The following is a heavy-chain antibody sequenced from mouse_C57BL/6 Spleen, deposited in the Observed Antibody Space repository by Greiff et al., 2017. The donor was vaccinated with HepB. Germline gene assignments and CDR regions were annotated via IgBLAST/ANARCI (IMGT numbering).Heavy chain of an antibody. D-gene: IGHD2-3*01. CDR2: INPNNGGT. Sequence: VQLQQSGPELVKPGASVKISCKASGYTFTDYYMNWVKQSHGKSLEWIGDINPNNGGTSYNQKFKGKATLTVDKSSSTAYMELRSLTSEDSAVYYCARGNDGYQGFAYWGQGTLVTVSA. J-gene: IGHJ3*01. CDR1: GYTFTDYY. V-gene: IGHV1-26*01. CDR3: ARGNDGYQGFAY.